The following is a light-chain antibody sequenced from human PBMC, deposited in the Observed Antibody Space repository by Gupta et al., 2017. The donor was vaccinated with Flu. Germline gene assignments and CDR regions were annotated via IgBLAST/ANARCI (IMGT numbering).Light chain of an antibody. CDR2: IDS. CDR3: AAQDDNRNGGV. Sequence: TATITSSVTSSEVGSNNIYWSQQHPKPAPNLLLYIDSERPSAVPDRFSASKSGSSAAITITRLQAEDVADYYYAAQDDNRNGGVFGGGTKLTVL. V-gene: IGLV1-44*01. CDR1: SSEVGSNN. J-gene: IGLJ2*01.